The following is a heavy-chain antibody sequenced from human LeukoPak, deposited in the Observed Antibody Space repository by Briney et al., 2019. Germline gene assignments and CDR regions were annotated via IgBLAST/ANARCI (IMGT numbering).Heavy chain of an antibody. CDR2: ISSGSSYT. Sequence: GGSLRLSCAASGFTFSSYSMNWVRQAPGKGLEWVSCISSGSSYTYYADSVKGRFTISRDNAKNSLYLQMNSLRAEDTAVYYCAGGTVAYWGQGTLVTVSS. CDR3: AGGTVAY. CDR1: GFTFSSYS. V-gene: IGHV3-21*01. J-gene: IGHJ4*02. D-gene: IGHD6-19*01.